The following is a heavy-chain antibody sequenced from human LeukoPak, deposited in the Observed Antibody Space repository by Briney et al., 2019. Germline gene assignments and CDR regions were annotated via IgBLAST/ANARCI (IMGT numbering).Heavy chain of an antibody. Sequence: SETLSLTCAVYGGSFSDYYWSWIRQPPGKGLEWIGEINHSGSTNYNPSLKSRVTISVDTSKNQFSLKLSSVTAADTAVYYCARVPFSTSGTRYYYYGVDVWGQGTTVAVSS. D-gene: IGHD1-1*01. CDR2: INHSGST. CDR1: GGSFSDYY. J-gene: IGHJ6*02. CDR3: ARVPFSTSGTRYYYYGVDV. V-gene: IGHV4-34*01.